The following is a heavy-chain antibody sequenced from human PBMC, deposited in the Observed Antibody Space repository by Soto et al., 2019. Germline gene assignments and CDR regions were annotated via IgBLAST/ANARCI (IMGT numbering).Heavy chain of an antibody. V-gene: IGHV1-46*01. Sequence: GASVKVSCKASGYTFTSYYMHWVRQAPGQGLEWMGIINPSGGSTSYAQKFQGRVTMTRDTSTSTVYMELSSLRSEDTAVYYCARALTYCTNGVCYGRTGNWFDPWGQGTLVTVSS. CDR2: INPSGGST. J-gene: IGHJ5*02. CDR3: ARALTYCTNGVCYGRTGNWFDP. CDR1: GYTFTSYY. D-gene: IGHD2-8*01.